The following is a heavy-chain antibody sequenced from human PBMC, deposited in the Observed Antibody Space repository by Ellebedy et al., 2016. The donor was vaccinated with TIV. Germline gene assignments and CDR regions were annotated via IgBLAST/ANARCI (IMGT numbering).Heavy chain of an antibody. CDR2: IFYSGIT. D-gene: IGHD4-17*01. V-gene: IGHV4-39*01. J-gene: IGHJ4*02. CDR1: GGSLSSSDYY. Sequence: SETLSLXXTVSGGSLSSSDYYWAWIRQPPGKGLEWIGNIFYSGITYYNPSLKSRVTISVDTSKNQFSLNLNSVTAADTAVYYCTRALPYGEYIPNFDCWGQGTLVTVSS. CDR3: TRALPYGEYIPNFDC.